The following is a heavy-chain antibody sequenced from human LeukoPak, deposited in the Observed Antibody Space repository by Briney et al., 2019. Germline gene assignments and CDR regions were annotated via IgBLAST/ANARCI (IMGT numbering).Heavy chain of an antibody. CDR2: IYTSGST. V-gene: IGHV4-61*02. J-gene: IGHJ6*03. D-gene: IGHD3-10*01. Sequence: PSETLSLTCTVSGGSISSGSYYWSWIRQPAGKGLEWIGRIYTSGSTNYNPSLKSRVTISVDTSKNQFSLKLSSVTAADTAVYYCAGLRGVTDYYYYYYYMDVWGKGTTVTVSS. CDR1: GGSISSGSYY. CDR3: AGLRGVTDYYYYYYYMDV.